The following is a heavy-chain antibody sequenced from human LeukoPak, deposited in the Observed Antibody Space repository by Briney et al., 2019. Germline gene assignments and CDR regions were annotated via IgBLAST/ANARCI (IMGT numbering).Heavy chain of an antibody. D-gene: IGHD3-22*01. CDR1: GFTFSNAW. Sequence: GGSLRLSCAASGFTFSNAWMSWVRQAPGKGLEWVGRIKSKTDGGTTDYAAPVKGRFTISRDDSKNTLYLQMNSLKTEDTAVYYCTTDLLLQGDDAFDIWGQGTMVTVSS. CDR2: IKSKTDGGTT. V-gene: IGHV3-15*01. J-gene: IGHJ3*02. CDR3: TTDLLLQGDDAFDI.